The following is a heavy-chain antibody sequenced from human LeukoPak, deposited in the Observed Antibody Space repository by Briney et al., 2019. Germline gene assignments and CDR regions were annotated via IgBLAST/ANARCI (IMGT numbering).Heavy chain of an antibody. J-gene: IGHJ4*02. V-gene: IGHV3-53*01. D-gene: IGHD3-3*02. CDR3: AGLKGLLAYLDY. CDR2: LYNAGST. Sequence: GGSLRLSCVASGFIVSNNYMSWVRQAPGKGLEWVSVLYNAGSTYYADSVKGRFTISRDNSKNTLYLQMYSLRAEDTAVYYCAGLKGLLAYLDYWGQGILVTV. CDR1: GFIVSNNY.